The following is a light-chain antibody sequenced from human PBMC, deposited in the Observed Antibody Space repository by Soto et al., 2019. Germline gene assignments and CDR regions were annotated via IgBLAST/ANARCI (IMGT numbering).Light chain of an antibody. CDR1: SSDIGAYNY. Sequence: QSALAQPASVSGSPGQSIAISCTGASSDIGAYNYVSWYQHHPGKAPKLIIYDVTKRPSGVSDRFSGSKSGNTASLTISGLRAEDEGDYYCSSYTSSATLVFGGGTKLTVL. V-gene: IGLV2-14*03. CDR3: SSYTSSATLV. J-gene: IGLJ2*01. CDR2: DVT.